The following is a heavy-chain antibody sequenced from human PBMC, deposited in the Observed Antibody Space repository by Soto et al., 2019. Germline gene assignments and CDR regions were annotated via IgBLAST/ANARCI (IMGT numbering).Heavy chain of an antibody. J-gene: IGHJ6*02. V-gene: IGHV4-59*08. CDR1: GGSISSYY. CDR2: VHHSWGS. D-gene: IGHD3-10*01. CDR3: ARQGFGPLHGLVDV. Sequence: QVQLQESGPGLVKPSETLSLSCTVSGGSISSYYWSWFRQSPGKRMEWIGYVHHSWGSSYNPSLQSRVAISLCTSESQFSLKVTSVTATDPAVYYCARQGFGPLHGLVDVWGQGTTVTVSS.